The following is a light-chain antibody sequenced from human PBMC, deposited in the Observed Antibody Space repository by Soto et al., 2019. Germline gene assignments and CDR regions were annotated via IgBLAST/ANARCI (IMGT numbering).Light chain of an antibody. J-gene: IGKJ1*01. CDR1: QSVGIY. CDR3: QQRSKWPPS. Sequence: EILLTQSPATLSLSPGEGATLSCSASQSVGIYLAWYQQKPGQAPSLLIYDASKRATGIPARFSGSGSGTDFTLTISGLEPEDFAIYYCQQRSKWPPSFGQGTKVEIK. V-gene: IGKV3-11*01. CDR2: DAS.